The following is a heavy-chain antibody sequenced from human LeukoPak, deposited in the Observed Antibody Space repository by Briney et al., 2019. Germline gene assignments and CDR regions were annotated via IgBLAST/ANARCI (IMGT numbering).Heavy chain of an antibody. V-gene: IGHV4-39*01. CDR2: IYYSGST. D-gene: IGHD3-10*01. J-gene: IGHJ4*02. Sequence: SETLSLTCTVSGGSISSSSYYWGWIRQPPGKGLEWIGSIYYSGSTYYNPSLKSRVTISVDTSKNQFSLKLSSVTAADTAVYYCARRGRMKYYGSGSEFDYWGQGTLVTVSS. CDR1: GGSISSSSYY. CDR3: ARRGRMKYYGSGSEFDY.